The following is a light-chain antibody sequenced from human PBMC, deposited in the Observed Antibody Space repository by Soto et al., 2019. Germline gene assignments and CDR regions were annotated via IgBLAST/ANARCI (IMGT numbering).Light chain of an antibody. Sequence: QSVLTQPPSASGTPGQRVTISCSGSSSNIGSNTVNWYQQLPGTAPKLLIYSNNQRPSGVPDRFSGSKSGTSASLAISGLQSEDEAEYYCASWDDSLNGQLVFGGGTKVTVL. J-gene: IGLJ2*01. V-gene: IGLV1-44*01. CDR1: SSNIGSNT. CDR3: ASWDDSLNGQLV. CDR2: SNN.